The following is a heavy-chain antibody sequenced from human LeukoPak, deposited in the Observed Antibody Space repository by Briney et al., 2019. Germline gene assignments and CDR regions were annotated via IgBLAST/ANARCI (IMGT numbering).Heavy chain of an antibody. D-gene: IGHD2-2*01. CDR3: ARGTSAAMCFDP. J-gene: IGHJ5*02. CDR2: ISSSSSYI. V-gene: IGHV3-21*01. CDR1: GFTFSSYS. Sequence: PGGSLRLSCAASGFTFSSYSMNWVRQAPGKGLEWVSSISSSSSYIYYADSVKGRFTISRDNAKNSLYLQMNSLRAEDTAVYYCARGTSAAMCFDPWGQGTLVTVSS.